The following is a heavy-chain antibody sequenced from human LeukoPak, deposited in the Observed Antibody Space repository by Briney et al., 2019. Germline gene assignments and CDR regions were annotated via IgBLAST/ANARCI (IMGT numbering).Heavy chain of an antibody. CDR3: ARVAWPPFFRFDP. Sequence: SETLSLTCTVSGGSISSSSYYWGWIRQPPGKGLEWIGSIYYSGSTYYNPSLKSRVTISVDTSKNQFSLKLSSVTAADPAVYYCARVAWPPFFRFDPWGQGTLVTVSS. V-gene: IGHV4-39*07. CDR1: GGSISSSSYY. CDR2: IYYSGST. J-gene: IGHJ5*02.